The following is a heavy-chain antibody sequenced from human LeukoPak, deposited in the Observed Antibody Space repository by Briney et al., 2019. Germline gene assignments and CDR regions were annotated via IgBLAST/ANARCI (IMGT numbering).Heavy chain of an antibody. J-gene: IGHJ4*02. CDR2: IYSDGNT. CDR1: GFTFSSYG. D-gene: IGHD3-10*01. V-gene: IGHV3-53*01. CDR3: ATHSGGY. Sequence: GGSLRLSCAASGFTFSSYGMSWVRQAPGKGLEWVSVIYSDGNTYYADSVKGRFTISRDNSKNTLYLQMNSLRAEDTAVYYCATHSGGYWGQGTLVTVSS.